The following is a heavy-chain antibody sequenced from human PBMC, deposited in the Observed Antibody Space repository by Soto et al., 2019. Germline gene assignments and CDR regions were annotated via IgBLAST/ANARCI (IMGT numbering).Heavy chain of an antibody. D-gene: IGHD2-21*02. CDR2: IDPRDSYV. CDR3: PGPLPCGADCFDAFDI. J-gene: IGHJ3*02. V-gene: IGHV5-10-1*01. Sequence: GESLKISCKGSGYTFTSSWISWVRQMPGKGLEGMGRIDPRDSYVSYSPSFEGHVTISTDNSISTAYLQWSSLKASDTAMYYCPGPLPCGADCFDAFDIWGQGTMVTVS. CDR1: GYTFTSSW.